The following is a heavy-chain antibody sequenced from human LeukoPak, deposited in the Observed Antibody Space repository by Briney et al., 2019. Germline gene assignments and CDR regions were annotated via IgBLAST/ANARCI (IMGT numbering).Heavy chain of an antibody. CDR3: AGDLSGGSMDP. Sequence: SETLSLTCAVYGGSFSGCYWSWIRQPPGKGLEWIGEINHSGSTNYNPSLKSRVTISVDTSKNQFSLKLSSVTAADTAVYYCAGDLSGGSMDPWGQGTLVTVSS. CDR2: INHSGST. D-gene: IGHD3-10*02. V-gene: IGHV4-34*01. J-gene: IGHJ5*02. CDR1: GGSFSGCY.